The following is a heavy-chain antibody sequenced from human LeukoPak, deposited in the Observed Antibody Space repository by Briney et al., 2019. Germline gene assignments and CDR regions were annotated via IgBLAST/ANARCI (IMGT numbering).Heavy chain of an antibody. CDR1: GGTFNNSA. Sequence: SVKVSCKTSGGTFNNSAISWVRQAPGQGLEWLGGIMPLFGTAGYAQKFQGRVTITKDESTRTVYLELTSLTSDDTAVYYCARDPPEFVVVPAAIELSVDYWGQGTLVTVSS. CDR3: ARDPPEFVVVPAAIELSVDY. J-gene: IGHJ4*02. V-gene: IGHV1-69*05. CDR2: IMPLFGTA. D-gene: IGHD2-2*02.